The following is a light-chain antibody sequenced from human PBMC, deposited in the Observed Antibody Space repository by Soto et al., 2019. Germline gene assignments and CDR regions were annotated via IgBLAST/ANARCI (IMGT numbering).Light chain of an antibody. J-gene: IGKJ1*01. Sequence: EKVMTQSPATLSVSPGERATLSCRASQSVSSYLAWYQQKPGQAPRLLIYDASTRATGVPARFSGSGSGTEFTLTTSSLQSEDLAVYYCQQYDDWPETFGQGTKWIS. CDR2: DAS. CDR3: QQYDDWPET. CDR1: QSVSSY. V-gene: IGKV3-15*01.